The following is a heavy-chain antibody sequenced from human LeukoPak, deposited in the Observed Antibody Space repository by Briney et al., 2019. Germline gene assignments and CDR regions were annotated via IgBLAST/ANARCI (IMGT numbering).Heavy chain of an antibody. V-gene: IGHV3-48*03. Sequence: GGSLRLSCAASGFTFSSYEMNWVRQAPGKGLEWVSYINSSGSTIYYADSVKGRFTISRDNAKNSLYLQMNSLRAEDTAVYYCARVIIGGIVVVPAAIDCWGQGTLVTVSS. D-gene: IGHD2-2*02. CDR2: INSSGSTI. CDR3: ARVIIGGIVVVPAAIDC. CDR1: GFTFSSYE. J-gene: IGHJ4*02.